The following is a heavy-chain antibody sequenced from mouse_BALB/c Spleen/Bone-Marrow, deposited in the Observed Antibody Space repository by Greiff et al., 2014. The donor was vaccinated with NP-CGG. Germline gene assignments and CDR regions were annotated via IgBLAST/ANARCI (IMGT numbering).Heavy chain of an antibody. CDR2: INPDSSTI. CDR1: GFDFSRYW. CDR3: SRLGYYGGFAH. Sequence: DVKLVESGGGLVQPGGSLKLSCAASGFDFSRYWMRWVRQAPGKGLQWIGEINPDSSTINYTPSLKDKFIISRDNAKNTLYLQMSKVRSEDTGLYYCSRLGYYGGFAHWGQGTLVTVSA. V-gene: IGHV4-1*02. D-gene: IGHD2-3*01. J-gene: IGHJ3*01.